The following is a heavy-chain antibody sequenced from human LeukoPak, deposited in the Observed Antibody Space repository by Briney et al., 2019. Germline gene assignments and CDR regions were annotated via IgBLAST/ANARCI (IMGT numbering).Heavy chain of an antibody. CDR1: GYTFTSYD. J-gene: IGHJ4*02. D-gene: IGHD5-12*01. CDR3: ARGRSTGYPYYFEY. Sequence: GASVKVSCKASGYTFTSYDINWVRQATGQGFEWMGWMNPNSGSTGYAQKFQGRVTITRNTSISTAYMELSGLRSEDTAVYYCARGRSTGYPYYFEYWGKGTLVTVSS. V-gene: IGHV1-8*03. CDR2: MNPNSGST.